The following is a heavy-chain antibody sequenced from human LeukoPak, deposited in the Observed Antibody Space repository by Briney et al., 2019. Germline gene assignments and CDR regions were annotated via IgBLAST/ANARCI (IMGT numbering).Heavy chain of an antibody. V-gene: IGHV3-30*02. CDR3: ARDRYYYDYFDY. CDR2: IRYDGSNK. J-gene: IGHJ4*02. CDR1: GFTFSSYG. Sequence: PGGSLRLSCAASGFTFSSYGMHWVRQAPGKGLEWVAFIRYDGSNKYYADSVKGRFTISRDNAKNSLYLQMNSLRAEDTAVYYCARDRYYYDYFDYWGQGTLVTVSS. D-gene: IGHD3-10*01.